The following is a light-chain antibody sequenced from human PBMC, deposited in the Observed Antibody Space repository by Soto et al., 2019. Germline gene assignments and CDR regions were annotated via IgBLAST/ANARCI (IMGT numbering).Light chain of an antibody. V-gene: IGKV3-20*01. CDR1: QSLSRSS. CDR2: GAS. CDR3: QQYGSSPRT. Sequence: ALTQSPGTLSLSPGDRATLSCRASQSLSRSSLAWYQQKPGRAPRLLIYGASSRATGIPDRFSGSGSGTDFTLTISRLEPEDFAVYYCQQYGSSPRTFGQGTKVDIK. J-gene: IGKJ1*01.